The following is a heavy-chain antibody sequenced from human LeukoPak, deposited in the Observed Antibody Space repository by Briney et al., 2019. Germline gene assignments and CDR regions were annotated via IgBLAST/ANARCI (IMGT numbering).Heavy chain of an antibody. CDR1: GFTFSTYW. CDR3: GRGYTCGY. V-gene: IGHV3-7*04. Sequence: GGSLRLSCAASGFTFSTYWMSWVRQAPGKGLEWVANIKEDGSEKNYADAVKGRLTISRDNGKSSVYLQMNSLRAEETAVSNCGRGYTCGYWGQGTLVIVSS. D-gene: IGHD5-18*01. CDR2: IKEDGSEK. J-gene: IGHJ4*02.